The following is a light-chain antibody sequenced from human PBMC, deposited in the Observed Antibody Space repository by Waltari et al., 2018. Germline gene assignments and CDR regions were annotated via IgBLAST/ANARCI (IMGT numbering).Light chain of an antibody. V-gene: IGKV3-20*01. Sequence: EIVLTQSPGTLSLSPGERATLSCRASQSVSRALAWYQQKPGQAPRLLIYAASSRATGIPDRFSGSGSGTDFSLTISRLEPEDFAVYYCQKYVSLPGTFGQGTKVEIK. CDR3: QKYVSLPGT. J-gene: IGKJ1*01. CDR2: AAS. CDR1: QSVSRA.